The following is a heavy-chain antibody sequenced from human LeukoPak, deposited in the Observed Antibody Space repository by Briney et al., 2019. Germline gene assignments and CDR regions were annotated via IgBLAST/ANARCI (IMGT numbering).Heavy chain of an antibody. CDR2: IIPLFGTT. CDR1: GYTFTGYY. D-gene: IGHD4-17*01. Sequence: ASVKVSCKASGYTFTGYYMHWVRQAPGQGLEWMGGIIPLFGTTNSAQKFQGRVTINADKSTSTVYMEVSSLRSEDTAVYYCARQYTVTTALGLLRGFDPWGHGTLGTV. J-gene: IGHJ5*02. V-gene: IGHV1-69*06. CDR3: ARQYTVTTALGLLRGFDP.